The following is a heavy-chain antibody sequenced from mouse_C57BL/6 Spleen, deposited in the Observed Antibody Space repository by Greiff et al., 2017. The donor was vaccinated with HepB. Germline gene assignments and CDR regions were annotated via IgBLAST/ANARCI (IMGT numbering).Heavy chain of an antibody. CDR3: AREGIATVFDY. J-gene: IGHJ2*01. CDR1: GFTFSSYG. CDR2: ISSGGSYT. Sequence: DVKLVESGGDLVKPGGSLKLSCAASGFTFSSYGMSWVRQTPDKRLEWVATISSGGSYTYYPDSVKGRFTISRDNAKNTLYLQMSSLKSEDTAMYYCAREGIATVFDYWGQGTTLTVSS. V-gene: IGHV5-6*02. D-gene: IGHD1-1*01.